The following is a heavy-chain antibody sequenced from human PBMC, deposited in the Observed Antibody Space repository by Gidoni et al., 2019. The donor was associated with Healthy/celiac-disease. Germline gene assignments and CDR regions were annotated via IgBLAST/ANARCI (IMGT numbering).Heavy chain of an antibody. J-gene: IGHJ4*02. CDR2: ISGSGGSP. D-gene: IGHD3-10*01. CDR1: GFTFSSYA. Sequence: EVQLLESGGGLVQPGGSLRLSCAASGFTFSSYAMSWVRQAPGKGLEWVSAISGSGGSPYYADSVKGRFTISRDNSKNTLYLQMNSLRAEDTAVYYCAKEGDYYGSGSYYINRYFDYWGQGTLVTVSS. V-gene: IGHV3-23*01. CDR3: AKEGDYYGSGSYYINRYFDY.